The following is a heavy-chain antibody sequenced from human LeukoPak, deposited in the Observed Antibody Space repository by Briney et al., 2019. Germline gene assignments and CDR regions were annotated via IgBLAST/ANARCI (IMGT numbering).Heavy chain of an antibody. J-gene: IGHJ6*03. V-gene: IGHV3-23*01. CDR1: GFTFSSYA. CDR2: IRGSGGGT. CDR3: AGCTGGNSSSWYYYYYYYMDV. D-gene: IGHD6-13*01. Sequence: PGGSLRLSCAASGFTFSSYAMSWVRQAPGKGLEWVSSIRGSGGGTNYGDSVKGRFTISRYNSKNTLYLQMNSLRAEDTAVYYCAGCTGGNSSSWYYYYYYYMDVWGKGTTVTISS.